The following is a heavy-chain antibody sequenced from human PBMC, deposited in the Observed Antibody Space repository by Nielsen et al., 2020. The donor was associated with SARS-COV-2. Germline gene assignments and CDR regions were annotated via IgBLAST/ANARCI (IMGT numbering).Heavy chain of an antibody. CDR1: GFTFSSYA. Sequence: GESLKISCAASGFTFSSYAMHWVRQAPGKGLEWVAVISYDGSNKYYADSVKGRFTISRDNSKNTLYLQMNSLRAEDTAVYYCARESRYCSGGSCYPLGFDYWGQGTLVTVSS. D-gene: IGHD2-15*01. CDR3: ARESRYCSGGSCYPLGFDY. V-gene: IGHV3-30-3*01. CDR2: ISYDGSNK. J-gene: IGHJ4*02.